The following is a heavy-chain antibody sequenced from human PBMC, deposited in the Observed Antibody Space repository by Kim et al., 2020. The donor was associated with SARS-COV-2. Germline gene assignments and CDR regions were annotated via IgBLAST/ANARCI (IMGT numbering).Heavy chain of an antibody. CDR3: ARVRVVVPAARNWFDP. D-gene: IGHD2-2*01. J-gene: IGHJ5*02. Sequence: PSHMSRVTLSVDTSKNQFSLKLSSGTAADTAVYYCARVRVVVPAARNWFDPWGQGTLVTVSS. V-gene: IGHV4-31*02.